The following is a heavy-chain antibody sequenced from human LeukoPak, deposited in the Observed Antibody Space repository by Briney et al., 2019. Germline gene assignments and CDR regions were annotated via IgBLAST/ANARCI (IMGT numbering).Heavy chain of an antibody. V-gene: IGHV3-30*02. Sequence: GGSLRLSCAASGFTFSSYGMHWVRQAPGKGLEWVAFIRYDGSNKYYADSVKGRFTISRGNSKNTLYLQMNSLRAEDTAVYYCAKKYYGSGSFFYYYMDVWGKGTTVTISS. CDR3: AKKYYGSGSFFYYYMDV. J-gene: IGHJ6*03. CDR2: IRYDGSNK. CDR1: GFTFSSYG. D-gene: IGHD3-10*01.